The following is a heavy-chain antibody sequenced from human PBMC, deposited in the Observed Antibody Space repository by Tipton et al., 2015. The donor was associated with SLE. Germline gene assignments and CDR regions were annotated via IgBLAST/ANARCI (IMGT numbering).Heavy chain of an antibody. CDR2: INANTGDT. D-gene: IGHD3-10*01. J-gene: IGHJ4*02. V-gene: IGHV1-2*02. Sequence: QSGAEVKKPGASVTVSCKTSGYTFINFYLHWVRQAPGQGLEWMGSINANTGDTNYAQKFQGRLTMTRDTSISTAFMELSRLRSDDTAIYYCARDILFYGSGSYTTFDYWGQGTLVTVSS. CDR3: ARDILFYGSGSYTTFDY. CDR1: GYTFINFY.